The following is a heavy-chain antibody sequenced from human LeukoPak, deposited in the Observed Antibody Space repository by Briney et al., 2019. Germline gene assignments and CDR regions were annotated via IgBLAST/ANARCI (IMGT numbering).Heavy chain of an antibody. J-gene: IGHJ5*02. Sequence: SQTLSLTCAISGDSVSSNSAAWNWIRQSPSRGLEWLGRTYYRSKWYNDYAVSVKSRITINPDTSKNQFSLQLNSVTPEDTAVYYCARDSPYYYDSSGYSVNWFDPWGQGTLVTVSS. CDR2: TYYRSKWYN. CDR1: GDSVSSNSAA. D-gene: IGHD3-22*01. V-gene: IGHV6-1*01. CDR3: ARDSPYYYDSSGYSVNWFDP.